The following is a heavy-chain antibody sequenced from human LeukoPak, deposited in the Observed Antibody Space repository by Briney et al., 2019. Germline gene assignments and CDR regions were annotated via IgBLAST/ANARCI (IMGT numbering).Heavy chain of an antibody. CDR3: ARDMVRGVIITALDY. D-gene: IGHD3-10*01. CDR1: GGTFSSYA. Sequence: ASVKVSCKASGGTFSSYAISWVRQAPGQGLEWMGRIITIFGTANYAQKFQGRVTITTDESTSTAYMELSSLRSDDTAVYYCARDMVRGVIITALDYWGQGTLVTVSS. CDR2: IITIFGTA. V-gene: IGHV1-69*05. J-gene: IGHJ4*02.